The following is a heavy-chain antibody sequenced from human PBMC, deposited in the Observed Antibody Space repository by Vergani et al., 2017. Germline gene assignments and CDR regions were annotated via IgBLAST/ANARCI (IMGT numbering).Heavy chain of an antibody. J-gene: IGHJ4*02. V-gene: IGHV2-70*01. CDR3: ARTRYGDEPFGAADY. CDR1: GFSLSTSGMC. CDR2: IDWDDDK. Sequence: QVTLRESGPALVKPTQTLTLTCTFSGFSLSTSGMCVSWIRQPPGKALEWLALIDWDDDKYYSTSLKTMLTISKDTSKNQVLLTITKMDPVDTATYYCARTRYGDEPFGAADYWGQGTLVTVSS. D-gene: IGHD4-17*01.